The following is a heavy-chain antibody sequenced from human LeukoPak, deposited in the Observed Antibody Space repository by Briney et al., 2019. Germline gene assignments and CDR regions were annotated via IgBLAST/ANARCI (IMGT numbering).Heavy chain of an antibody. J-gene: IGHJ4*02. CDR1: GGSISSSSYY. V-gene: IGHV4-39*01. CDR3: ALASPGYFDY. CDR2: TYYSGST. Sequence: PSETLSLTCTVSGGSISSSSYYWGWIRQPPGKGLEWIGSTYYSGSTYYNPSLKSRVTISVDTSKNQFSLKLSSVTAADTAVYYCALASPGYFDYWGQGTLVTVSS.